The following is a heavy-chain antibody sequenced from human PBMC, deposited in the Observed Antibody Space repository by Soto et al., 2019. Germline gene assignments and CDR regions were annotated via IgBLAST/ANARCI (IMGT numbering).Heavy chain of an antibody. CDR3: ARDSGSSYGGY. CDR1: GFTFSDYY. V-gene: IGHV3-11*05. D-gene: IGHD3-10*01. Sequence: LRLSCAASGFTFSDYYMSWIRQAPGKGLEWVSYISSSSSYTNYADSVKGRFTISRDNGKNSLYLQMNSLRAEDTAVYYCARDSGSSYGGYWGQGTLVTVSS. J-gene: IGHJ4*02. CDR2: ISSSSSYT.